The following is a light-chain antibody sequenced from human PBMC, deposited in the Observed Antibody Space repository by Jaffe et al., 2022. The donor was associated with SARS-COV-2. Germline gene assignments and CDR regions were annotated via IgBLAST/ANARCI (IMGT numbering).Light chain of an antibody. CDR1: SSNIGSNS. CDR3: AAWDDSLGGWV. J-gene: IGLJ3*02. Sequence: QSVLTQPPSASGTPGQRVTISCSGGSSNIGSNSVNWYHQLPGTAPKLLIYNNYQRPSGVPDRFSGSKSGTSASLAISGLQSEDEADYFCAAWDDSLGGWVFGGGTKLAVL. CDR2: NNY. V-gene: IGLV1-44*01.